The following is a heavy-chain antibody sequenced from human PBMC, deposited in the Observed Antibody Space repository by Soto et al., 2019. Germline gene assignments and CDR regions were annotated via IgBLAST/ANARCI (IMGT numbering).Heavy chain of an antibody. CDR2: ISYDGSNK. CDR3: AKDRVDGWVNYYYYGMDV. V-gene: IGHV3-30*18. Sequence: QVQLVESGGGVVQPGRSLRLSCAASGFTFSSYGMHWVRQAPGKGLEWVAVISYDGSNKYYADSVKGRFTISRDNSKNTLYLQMNSLRAEDTAVYYCAKDRVDGWVNYYYYGMDVWGQGTTVTVSS. CDR1: GFTFSSYG. J-gene: IGHJ6*02. D-gene: IGHD6-19*01.